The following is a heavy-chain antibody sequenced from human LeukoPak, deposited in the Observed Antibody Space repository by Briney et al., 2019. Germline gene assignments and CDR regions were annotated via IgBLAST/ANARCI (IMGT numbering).Heavy chain of an antibody. J-gene: IGHJ5*02. CDR1: GFTFSNYA. V-gene: IGHV3-23*01. CDR3: AKDRRAVTPPNWFDP. D-gene: IGHD4-17*01. Sequence: PGGSLRLSCAASGFTFSNYAMSWVRQAPGRGLEWVSAISSSSGLTYYADSVKGRFTISRDNSKNTLCLQMNSLRAEDTAVYYCAKDRRAVTPPNWFDPWGQGTLVTVSS. CDR2: ISSSSGLT.